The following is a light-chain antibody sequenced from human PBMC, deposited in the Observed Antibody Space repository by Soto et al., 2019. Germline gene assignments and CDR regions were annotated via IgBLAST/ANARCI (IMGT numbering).Light chain of an antibody. V-gene: IGLV1-40*01. J-gene: IGLJ3*02. CDR1: SSNIGAGYD. CDR2: ANT. CDR3: QSYDSSLKNSV. Sequence: QSVLTQSPPVSGAPGQRVTISCTGSSSNIGAGYDVHWYQQFPGTAPKLLIYANTNRPSGVPDRISGSKSGTSASLAITGLQPEDEADYYCQSYDSSLKNSVFGGGTKLTVL.